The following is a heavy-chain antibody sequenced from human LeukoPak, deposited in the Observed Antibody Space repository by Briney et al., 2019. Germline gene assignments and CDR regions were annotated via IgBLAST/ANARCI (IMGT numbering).Heavy chain of an antibody. D-gene: IGHD3-16*01. J-gene: IGHJ4*02. CDR2: ITASGGST. Sequence: PGGSLRLSCEASGLTFSRHAMTWVRQAPGKGLEWVSGITASGGSTYHSESVKGRLTISRDNSKNTLYLQMNSLRAEDTAVYYCATRPPSETYYGVLDYWGQGTLVTVSS. CDR1: GLTFSRHA. CDR3: ATRPPSETYYGVLDY. V-gene: IGHV3-23*01.